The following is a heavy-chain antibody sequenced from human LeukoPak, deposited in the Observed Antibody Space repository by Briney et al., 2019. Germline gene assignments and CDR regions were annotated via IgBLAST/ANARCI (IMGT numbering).Heavy chain of an antibody. CDR2: IIPIFGTA. J-gene: IGHJ4*02. V-gene: IGHV1-69*13. CDR1: GGTFSSYA. D-gene: IGHD5-18*01. CDR3: AREGLDTAMVTFDY. Sequence: GASVKVSCKASGGTFSSYAISWVRQAPGQGLEWMGGIIPIFGTANYAQKFQGRVTITADESTGTAYMELSSLRSEDTAVYYCAREGLDTAMVTFDYWGQGTLVTVSS.